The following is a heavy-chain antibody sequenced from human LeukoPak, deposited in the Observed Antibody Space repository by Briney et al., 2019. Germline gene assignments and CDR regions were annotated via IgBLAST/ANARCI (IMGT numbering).Heavy chain of an antibody. Sequence: GGSLRLSCAASGFTFSNYWITWFRQAPGKGLEWVANINQDGSEKYYVDSVKGRFTISRDNAKDSLYLQMSSLRAEDTAVYYCARTYRNGDKFCSVYWGQGTLVTVSS. J-gene: IGHJ4*02. CDR1: GFTFSNYW. V-gene: IGHV3-7*01. D-gene: IGHD5-24*01. CDR3: ARTYRNGDKFCSVY. CDR2: INQDGSEK.